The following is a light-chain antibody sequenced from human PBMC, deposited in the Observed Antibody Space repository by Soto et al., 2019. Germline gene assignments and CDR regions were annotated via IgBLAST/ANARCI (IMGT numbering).Light chain of an antibody. CDR2: DAS. CDR1: QSVDSTY. J-gene: IGKJ4*01. CDR3: QQRSNWPPT. V-gene: IGKV3-11*01. Sequence: EIVLTQSPGTLSLSPGDRATISCRASQSVDSTYLGWYQQKPDQSPRLLIYDASNRATGIPARFSGSGSGTDFTLTISSLEPEDFAVYYCQQRSNWPPTFGGGTKVDI.